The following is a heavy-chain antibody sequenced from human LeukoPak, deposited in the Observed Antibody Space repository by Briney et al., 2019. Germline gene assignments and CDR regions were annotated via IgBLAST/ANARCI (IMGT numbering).Heavy chain of an antibody. D-gene: IGHD3-16*02. J-gene: IGHJ6*02. V-gene: IGHV1-2*02. CDR3: ARDLPPEGYPYYYYGMDV. Sequence: GASMKVSCKTSGYPFTDYFIHWVRQAPGQGLEWMGWINPNSGGTNYAQKFQGRVTMTRDTSISTAYMELSRLRSDDTAVYYCARDLPPEGYPYYYYGMDVWGQGTTVTVSS. CDR1: GYPFTDYF. CDR2: INPNSGGT.